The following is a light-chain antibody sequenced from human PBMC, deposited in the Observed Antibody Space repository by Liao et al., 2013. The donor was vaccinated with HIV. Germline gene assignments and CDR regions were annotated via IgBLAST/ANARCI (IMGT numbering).Light chain of an antibody. CDR3: QAWDRTTSYG. CDR2: QDS. V-gene: IGLV3-1*01. Sequence: SFDLTQPPSMAVSAGQTATVTCSGQGLGDKFTCWYQQKPGQSPVLVIYQDSRRSSGIPERFSGSNSGNTATLTISGTQPMDEADYYCQAWDRTTSYGFGTGTKVTVL. J-gene: IGLJ1*01. CDR1: GLGDKF.